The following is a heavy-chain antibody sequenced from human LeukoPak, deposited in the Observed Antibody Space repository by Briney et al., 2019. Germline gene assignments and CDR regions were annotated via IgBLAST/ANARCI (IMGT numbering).Heavy chain of an antibody. CDR2: IKQDGSEK. D-gene: IGHD3-9*01. J-gene: IGHJ4*02. Sequence: GGSPRLSCAASGFTFSSYWMSWVRQAPGKGLEWVANIKQDGSEKYYVDSVKGRFTISRDNAKNSLYLQMNSLRAEDTAVYYCARDGGYFDRLAYYFDHWGQGSLVTVSS. V-gene: IGHV3-7*01. CDR1: GFTFSSYW. CDR3: ARDGGYFDRLAYYFDH.